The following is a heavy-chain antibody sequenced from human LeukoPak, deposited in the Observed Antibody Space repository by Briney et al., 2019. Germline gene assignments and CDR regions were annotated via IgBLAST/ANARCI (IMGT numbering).Heavy chain of an antibody. Sequence: GGSLRLSCAASGLRFDDHGMSWVRQVPGKGLEWVSGINWNGGSTGYGDSVKGRFTISRDNSKNTLYLQMDSLRAEDTAVYYFARVVPAAIFGWFDPWGQGTLVTVSS. CDR3: ARVVPAAIFGWFDP. D-gene: IGHD2-2*01. V-gene: IGHV3-20*04. CDR1: GLRFDDHG. CDR2: INWNGGST. J-gene: IGHJ5*02.